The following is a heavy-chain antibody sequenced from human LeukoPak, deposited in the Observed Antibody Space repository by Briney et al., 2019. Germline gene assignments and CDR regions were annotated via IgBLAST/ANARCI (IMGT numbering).Heavy chain of an antibody. CDR2: IYYSGST. V-gene: IGHV4-59*01. CDR1: GGSISSYY. J-gene: IGHJ6*02. CDR3: ARDRKQWLVPYYYYYGMDV. D-gene: IGHD6-19*01. Sequence: SETLSLTCTVSGGSISSYYWSWFRQPPGKGLEWIGYIYYSGSTNYNPSLKSRVTISVDTSKNQFSLKLSSVTAADTAVYYCARDRKQWLVPYYYYYGMDVWGQGTTVTVSS.